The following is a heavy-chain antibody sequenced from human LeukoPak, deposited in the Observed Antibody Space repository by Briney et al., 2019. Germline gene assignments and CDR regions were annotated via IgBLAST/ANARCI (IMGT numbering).Heavy chain of an antibody. J-gene: IGHJ4*02. D-gene: IGHD1-1*01. CDR3: ARDSVTGKDY. CDR1: GRSISSGGYY. Sequence: SQTLSLTRTVSGRSISSGGYYWSWPCQHPGKGLEWIGYIYYSGSTHYNRSLKSQVNISVDTSKNQFSLRLSSVTAADTSLYYSARDSVTGKDYWGQGTLVTVSS. CDR2: IYYSGST. V-gene: IGHV4-31*01.